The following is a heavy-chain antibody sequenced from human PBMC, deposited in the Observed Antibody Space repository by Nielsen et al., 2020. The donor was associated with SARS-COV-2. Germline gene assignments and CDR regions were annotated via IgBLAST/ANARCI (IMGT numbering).Heavy chain of an antibody. V-gene: IGHV3-23*01. CDR2: IRTGGDT. D-gene: IGHD6-19*01. J-gene: IGHJ5*02. CDR3: VSCGAPLCSSGWVNWFDP. Sequence: GGSLRLSCAASGFTFSSHAMSWVRQAPGKGLEWVSGIRTGGDTHYADSVKGRFIVSRDNSKSTLYLQMNSLRAEDTAVYYCVSCGAPLCSSGWVNWFDPWGQGILVTVSS. CDR1: GFTFSSHA.